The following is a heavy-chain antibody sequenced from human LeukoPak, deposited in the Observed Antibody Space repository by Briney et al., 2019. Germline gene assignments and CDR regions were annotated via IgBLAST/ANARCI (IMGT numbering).Heavy chain of an antibody. CDR3: AKDIFDYDFWSCYD. J-gene: IGHJ4*02. D-gene: IGHD3-3*01. CDR2: LSGDGGST. Sequence: GGSLRLSCAATGFTFVDYAMHWVRQAPGKGLEWVSLLSGDGGSTYYADSVKGRFTITRDNSKNSLYLQMNSLRTEDTALYYCAKDIFDYDFWSCYDWGQGTLVTVSS. V-gene: IGHV3-43*02. CDR1: GFTFVDYA.